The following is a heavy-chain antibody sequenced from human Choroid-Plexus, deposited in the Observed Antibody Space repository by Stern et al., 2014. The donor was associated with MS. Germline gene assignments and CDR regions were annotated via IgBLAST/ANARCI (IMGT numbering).Heavy chain of an antibody. V-gene: IGHV4-31*03. CDR3: ARGPPDYYYSSGYYTY. Sequence: QLQLQESGPGLVKPSQTLSLTCTVSGGSISSGGYYWSWIRQHPGKGLEXIGYIYYSGSTYYNPSLKSRVSISVDTSKNQFSLKLSSVTAADTAVYYCARGPPDYYYSSGYYTYWGQGTLVTVSS. CDR1: GGSISSGGYY. J-gene: IGHJ4*02. CDR2: IYYSGST. D-gene: IGHD3-22*01.